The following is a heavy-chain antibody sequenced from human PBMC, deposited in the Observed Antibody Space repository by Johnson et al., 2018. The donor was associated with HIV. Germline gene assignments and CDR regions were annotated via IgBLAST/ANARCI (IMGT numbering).Heavy chain of an antibody. Sequence: QVQLVESGGALVQPGRSLRLSCVASGFTFEDYAMYWVRQAPGKGMEWVAVISYDGSNKYYADSVKGRFTISRDNSKNTLYLQMNSLRAEDTAVYYCARDRGIAARPFRYAFDIWGQGTMVTVSS. CDR2: ISYDGSNK. D-gene: IGHD6-6*01. CDR1: GFTFEDYA. CDR3: ARDRGIAARPFRYAFDI. V-gene: IGHV3-30*04. J-gene: IGHJ3*02.